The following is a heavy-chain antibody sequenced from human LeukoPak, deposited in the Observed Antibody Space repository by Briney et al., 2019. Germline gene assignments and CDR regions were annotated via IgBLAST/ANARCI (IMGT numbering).Heavy chain of an antibody. CDR2: ISYSGAT. D-gene: IGHD3-22*01. V-gene: IGHV4-59*05. CDR1: GGSISGYY. Sequence: SETLSLTCTVSGGSISGYYWSWIRQPPGKGLEWIGSISYSGATYYNPSLKSRVTISEDTSKNQFSMKLYSVTAADTAVYYCARQQAQYYYDSSGYPFDYWGQGTLVTVSS. CDR3: ARQQAQYYYDSSGYPFDY. J-gene: IGHJ4*02.